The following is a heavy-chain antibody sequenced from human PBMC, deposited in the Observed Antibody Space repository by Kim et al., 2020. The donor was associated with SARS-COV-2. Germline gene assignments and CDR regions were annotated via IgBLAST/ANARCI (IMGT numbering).Heavy chain of an antibody. CDR3: AKAKTYNYYDSSGYNWFDP. CDR2: ISGGGGST. V-gene: IGHV3-23*01. Sequence: GGSLRLPCAASGFTFSSYAMSWVRQAPGKGLEWVSGISGGGGSTYYADSVKGRFTISRDNSKNTLYLQMNNLRAEDTAVYYCAKAKTYNYYDSSGYNWFDPWGQGTLVTVSS. D-gene: IGHD3-22*01. J-gene: IGHJ5*02. CDR1: GFTFSSYA.